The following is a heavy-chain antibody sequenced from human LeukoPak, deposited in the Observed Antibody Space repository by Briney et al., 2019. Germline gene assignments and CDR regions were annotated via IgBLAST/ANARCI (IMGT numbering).Heavy chain of an antibody. CDR1: GFTFSSYS. J-gene: IGHJ5*02. V-gene: IGHV3-21*04. CDR2: ISSGSTYL. Sequence: GGSLRLSCAASGFTFSSYSMNWVRQAPGKGLEWVSSISSGSTYLYYADSVKGRFTISRDNAKNSLYLQMNSLRAEDTALYYCAKEGSTGWFDPWGQGTLVTVSS. D-gene: IGHD1-14*01. CDR3: AKEGSTGWFDP.